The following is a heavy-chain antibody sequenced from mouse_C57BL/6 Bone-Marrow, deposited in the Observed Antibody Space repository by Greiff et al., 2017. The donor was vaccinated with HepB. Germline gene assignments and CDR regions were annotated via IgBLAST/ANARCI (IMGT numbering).Heavy chain of an antibody. V-gene: IGHV6-6*01. Sequence: EVHLVESGGGLVQPGGSMKLSCAASGFTFSDAWMDWVRQSPEKGLEWVAEIRNKANNHATYYAESVKGRFTISRDDSKSSVYLQMNSLRAEDTGIYYCTKTMVTTGFAYWGQGTLVTVSA. CDR2: IRNKANNHAT. CDR3: TKTMVTTGFAY. D-gene: IGHD2-2*01. J-gene: IGHJ3*01. CDR1: GFTFSDAW.